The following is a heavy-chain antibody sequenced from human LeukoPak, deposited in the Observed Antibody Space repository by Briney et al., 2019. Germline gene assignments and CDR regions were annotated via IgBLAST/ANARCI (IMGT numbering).Heavy chain of an antibody. J-gene: IGHJ4*02. Sequence: GRSLRLSCAASGFTFSSYGMHWVRQAPGKGLEWVAVIWYDGSNKYYADSVKGRFTISRDNSKNTLYLQMNSLRAEDTAVYYCARGRGADDVWKGSPFDYWGQGTLVTVSS. V-gene: IGHV3-33*01. CDR2: IWYDGSNK. CDR1: GFTFSSYG. CDR3: ARGRGADDVWKGSPFDY. D-gene: IGHD3-3*01.